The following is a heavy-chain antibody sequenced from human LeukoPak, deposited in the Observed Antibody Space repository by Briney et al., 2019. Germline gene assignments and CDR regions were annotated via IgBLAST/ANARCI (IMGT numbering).Heavy chain of an antibody. Sequence: SETLSLTCTVSGGSISSYYWSWIPQPPGKGLEWIRYIYYSGSTNYNPSLKSRVTISVDTSKNQFSLKLSSVTAADTAVYYCARVPGGKAMVDYWGQGTLVTASS. D-gene: IGHD5-18*01. J-gene: IGHJ4*02. CDR3: ARVPGGKAMVDY. CDR1: GGSISSYY. CDR2: IYYSGST. V-gene: IGHV4-59*01.